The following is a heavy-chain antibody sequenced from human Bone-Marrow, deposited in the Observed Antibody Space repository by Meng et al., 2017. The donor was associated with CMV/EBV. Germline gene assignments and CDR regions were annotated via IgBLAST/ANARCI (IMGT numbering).Heavy chain of an antibody. CDR1: GFSFNYYA. V-gene: IGHV3-30-3*01. Sequence: GESLKISCAASGFSFNYYAMHWVRQAPGKGLEWVAVISYDGSNQYYADSVEGRFTISRDNSKNTLFVQMNSPRTEDTAVYYCAKGARSYSSSCESWGQGTLVTVSS. CDR2: ISYDGSNQ. CDR3: AKGARSYSSSCES. J-gene: IGHJ4*02. D-gene: IGHD2-2*01.